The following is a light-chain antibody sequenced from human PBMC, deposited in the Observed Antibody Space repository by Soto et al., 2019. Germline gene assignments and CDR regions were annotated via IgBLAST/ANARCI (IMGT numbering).Light chain of an antibody. CDR2: GAS. CDR1: ESVRSSY. V-gene: IGKV3-20*01. CDR3: QQYGGSPQT. Sequence: EIVLTQSPGTLPLSPGERATLSCRASESVRSSYLAWYQQKPGQAPRLLMYGASSRTTGTPVRFSGSGSGTDFTLTIGSLEPEDFAVYYCQQYGGSPQTFGQGTKVEI. J-gene: IGKJ1*01.